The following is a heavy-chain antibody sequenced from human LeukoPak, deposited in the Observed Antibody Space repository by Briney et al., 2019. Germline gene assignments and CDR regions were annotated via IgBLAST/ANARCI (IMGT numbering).Heavy chain of an antibody. Sequence: GRSLRLSCAASGFTFSSYSMHWVRQAPGKGLECVAVISNDGSDKYYADSVKGRFTISRDNSKNTLYLQMNSLRAEDTALYYCARDGGYSRGWTYGAGDYWGQGTLVTVSS. CDR2: ISNDGSDK. CDR1: GFTFSSYS. D-gene: IGHD6-19*01. CDR3: ARDGGYSRGWTYGAGDY. J-gene: IGHJ4*02. V-gene: IGHV3-30*04.